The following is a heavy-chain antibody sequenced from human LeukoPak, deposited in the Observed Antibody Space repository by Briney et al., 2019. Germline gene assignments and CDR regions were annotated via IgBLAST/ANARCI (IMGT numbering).Heavy chain of an antibody. V-gene: IGHV4-59*01. Sequence: PSETLSLTCTVSGGSIRTSYWAWIRQPPGKGVEYIGPISGTGSANYNASLESRVTISLVTSKNQFSLKMRSVTAADTAMYYCARGGGESTSGYYFDYWGQGTLVTVSS. D-gene: IGHD3-9*01. CDR2: ISGTGSA. J-gene: IGHJ4*02. CDR3: ARGGGESTSGYYFDY. CDR1: GGSIRTSY.